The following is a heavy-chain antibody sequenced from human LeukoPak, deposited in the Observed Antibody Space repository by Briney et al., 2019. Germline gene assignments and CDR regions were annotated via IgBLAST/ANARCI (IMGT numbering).Heavy chain of an antibody. CDR3: AREGLLTPPLDY. V-gene: IGHV3-48*04. Sequence: GGSLRLSCAASGFTFSSYAMHWVRQAPGKGLEWVSYISSSGSTIYYADSVKGRFTISRDNAKNSLYLQMNSLRAEDTAVYYCAREGLLTPPLDYWGQGTLVTVSS. J-gene: IGHJ4*02. CDR2: ISSSGSTI. D-gene: IGHD3-22*01. CDR1: GFTFSSYA.